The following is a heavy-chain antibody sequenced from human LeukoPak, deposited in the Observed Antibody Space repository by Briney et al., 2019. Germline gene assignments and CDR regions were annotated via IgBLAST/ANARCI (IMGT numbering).Heavy chain of an antibody. D-gene: IGHD6-19*01. CDR3: ARFSRPGDNSGHYLDH. J-gene: IGHJ4*02. Sequence: PSETLSLTCNVSGASISSYYWSWIRQPPGKGLEGIAYTLYSGDTNYNPSLKSRVTISVDTSKNQFSLKLSSVTAADTAVYYCARFSRPGDNSGHYLDHWGQGTLVTVSS. CDR2: TLYSGDT. V-gene: IGHV4-59*01. CDR1: GASISSYY.